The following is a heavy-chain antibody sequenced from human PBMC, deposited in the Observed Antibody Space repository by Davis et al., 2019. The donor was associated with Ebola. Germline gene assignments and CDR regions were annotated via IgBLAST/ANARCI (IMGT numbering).Heavy chain of an antibody. CDR1: GDSISTYY. CDR3: ARDGAYREKLGYYFYDMDV. J-gene: IGHJ6*02. Sequence: SETLSLTCTVSGDSISTYYWSWVRQPPGKGLEWIGYIYDSGSTYFNPSLRSRVTISVDTSKNQFSLKLTSVTAADTAVYYCARDGAYREKLGYYFYDMDVWGQGTTVTVSS. CDR2: IYDSGST. D-gene: IGHD1-26*01. V-gene: IGHV4-59*12.